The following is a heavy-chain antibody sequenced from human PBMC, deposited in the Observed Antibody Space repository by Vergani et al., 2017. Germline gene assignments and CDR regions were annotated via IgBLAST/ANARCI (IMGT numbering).Heavy chain of an antibody. Sequence: QVQLVQSGAEVKKPGASVKVSCKASGYTFTSYGINWVRQATGQGLEWMGWMNPNSGNTGYAQKFQGRVTMTRNTSISTAYMELSSLRSEDTAVYYCARSFLEWYEFDYWGQGTLVTVSS. J-gene: IGHJ4*02. CDR3: ARSFLEWYEFDY. CDR2: MNPNSGNT. V-gene: IGHV1-8*02. CDR1: GYTFTSYG. D-gene: IGHD3-3*01.